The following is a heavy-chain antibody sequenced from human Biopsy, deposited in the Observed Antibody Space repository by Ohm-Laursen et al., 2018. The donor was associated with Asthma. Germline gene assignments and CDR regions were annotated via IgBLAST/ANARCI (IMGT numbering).Heavy chain of an antibody. V-gene: IGHV1-69*13. Sequence: ASVKVSCNAPGGTFSNFAISWVPQAPGQGLEWLGGIMTVFGTTNYAQKFQGRVTITADESTSTAYMEVTSLRSEDTAIYYCARCQVGYSSGWSLLLKKIYYSGMDVWGQGTAVTVSS. D-gene: IGHD6-19*01. J-gene: IGHJ6*02. CDR3: ARCQVGYSSGWSLLLKKIYYSGMDV. CDR1: GGTFSNFA. CDR2: IMTVFGTT.